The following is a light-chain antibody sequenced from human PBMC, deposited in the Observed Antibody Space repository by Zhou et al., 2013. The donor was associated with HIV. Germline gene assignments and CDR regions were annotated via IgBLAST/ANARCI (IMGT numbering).Light chain of an antibody. Sequence: AIQLNQSPSSLSASVGDRVTITCRASQGIAAALAWYQQTSGKAPRLLIYGVSSLASGVPSRFSGSRSGTEFTLTINSLQPEDFATYFCQQSDSFPLTFGGGP. V-gene: IGKV1-13*02. CDR1: QGIAAA. J-gene: IGKJ4*01. CDR3: QQSDSFPLT. CDR2: GVS.